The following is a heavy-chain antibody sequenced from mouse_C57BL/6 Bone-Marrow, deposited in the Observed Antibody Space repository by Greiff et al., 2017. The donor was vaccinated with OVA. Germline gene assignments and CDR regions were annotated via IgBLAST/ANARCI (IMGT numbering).Heavy chain of an antibody. CDR2: SRNKANDYTT. CDR3: ARDGDYVPFAY. J-gene: IGHJ3*01. V-gene: IGHV7-1*01. D-gene: IGHD2-4*01. CDR1: GFTFSDFY. Sequence: DVMLVESGGGLVQSGRSLRLSCATSGFTFSDFYMEWVRQAPGKGLEWIAASRNKANDYTTEYSASVKGRFIVSRDTSQSILYLQMNALRAEDTAIYYCARDGDYVPFAYWGQGTLVTVSA.